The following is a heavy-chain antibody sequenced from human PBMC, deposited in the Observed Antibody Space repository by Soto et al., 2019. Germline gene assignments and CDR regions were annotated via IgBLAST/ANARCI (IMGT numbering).Heavy chain of an antibody. Sequence: ASVKVSCKASGYTFTSFGISWVRPAPGQGLEWMGWISAYNGNTNYAQKLQGRVTMTTDKTTSTAYMELRSLGSDDTAVYYCARPLAPTYYFDYWGQGTLVTVSS. J-gene: IGHJ4*02. CDR3: ARPLAPTYYFDY. CDR2: ISAYNGNT. CDR1: GYTFTSFG. V-gene: IGHV1-18*01.